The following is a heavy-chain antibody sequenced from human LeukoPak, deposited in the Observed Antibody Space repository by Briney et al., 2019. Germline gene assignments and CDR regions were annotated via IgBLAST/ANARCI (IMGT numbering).Heavy chain of an antibody. J-gene: IGHJ4*02. CDR2: IKRDGTGK. CDR1: GFTFNNYW. Sequence: GGSLRLSCAASGFTFNNYWMSWVRQAPGKGLEWLANIKRDGTGKYYVGSVEGRITISRDNAKNSLFLQMSSLRAEDTAIYYCTRALYNTGWYPDYFDSWGQGTLVTVSS. D-gene: IGHD6-19*01. CDR3: TRALYNTGWYPDYFDS. V-gene: IGHV3-7*01.